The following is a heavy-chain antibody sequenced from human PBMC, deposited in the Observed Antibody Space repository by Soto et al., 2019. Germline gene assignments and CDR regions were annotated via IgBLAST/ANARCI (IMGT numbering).Heavy chain of an antibody. D-gene: IGHD3-10*01. V-gene: IGHV4-34*01. CDR3: ARAKATMVREERGYYFDY. CDR2: INHSGST. CDR1: GGSFSGYY. Sequence: SETLSLTCAVYGGSFSGYYWSWIRQPPGKGLEWIGEINHSGSTNYNPSLKSRVTISVDTSKNQFSLKLSSVTAADTAVYYCARAKATMVREERGYYFDYWGQGTLVTVSS. J-gene: IGHJ4*02.